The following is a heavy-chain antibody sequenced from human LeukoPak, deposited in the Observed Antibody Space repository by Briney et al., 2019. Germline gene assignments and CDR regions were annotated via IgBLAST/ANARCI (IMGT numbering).Heavy chain of an antibody. Sequence: GGSLRLSCAASGFTFSSYGMSWVRQAPGKGLEWVSAISGSGGSTYYADSVKGRFTISRDNSKNTLYLQMNSLRAEDTAVYYCARVRYCSGGSCYGNWYDPWGQGTLVTVSS. D-gene: IGHD2-15*01. J-gene: IGHJ5*02. CDR1: GFTFSSYG. CDR2: ISGSGGST. CDR3: ARVRYCSGGSCYGNWYDP. V-gene: IGHV3-23*01.